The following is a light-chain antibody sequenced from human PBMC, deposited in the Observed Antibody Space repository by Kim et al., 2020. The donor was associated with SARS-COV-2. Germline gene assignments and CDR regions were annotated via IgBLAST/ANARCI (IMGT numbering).Light chain of an antibody. J-gene: IGLJ3*02. CDR1: NIGSKN. V-gene: IGLV3-9*01. CDR3: QVWDSSTVEV. CDR2: RDS. Sequence: VALGQTARITCGGNNIGSKNVHWYQQKPGQAPVLVIYRDSNRPSGIPERFSGSNSGNTATLTISRAQAGDEADYYCQVWDSSTVEVFGGGTQLTVL.